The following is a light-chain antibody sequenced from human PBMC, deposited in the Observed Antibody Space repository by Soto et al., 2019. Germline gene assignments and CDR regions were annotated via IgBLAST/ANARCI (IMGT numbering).Light chain of an antibody. CDR3: QQSYRTVIT. Sequence: DIRMTQSPSSLSASVGDSVTITCRASQSISIYLNWYQQKPGKAPKLLISGASTLQSGVPSRFSGGGSGTDVTLTISSLQPEDFATYYCQQSYRTVITFGQGTRLEIK. CDR2: GAS. J-gene: IGKJ5*01. CDR1: QSISIY. V-gene: IGKV1-39*01.